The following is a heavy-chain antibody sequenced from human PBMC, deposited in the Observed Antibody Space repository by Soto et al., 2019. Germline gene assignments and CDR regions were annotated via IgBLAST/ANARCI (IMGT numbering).Heavy chain of an antibody. D-gene: IGHD3-3*01. CDR1: GYSFTSYW. CDR3: ARHGRFLGVGNWFDP. J-gene: IGHJ5*02. Sequence: GESLKISCKGSGYSFTSYWIGWVRQMPGKGLEWMGIIYPGDSDTRYSPSFQGQVTISADKSISTAYLQWSSLKASDTAMYYCARHGRFLGVGNWFDPWGQGTLVTVSS. CDR2: IYPGDSDT. V-gene: IGHV5-51*01.